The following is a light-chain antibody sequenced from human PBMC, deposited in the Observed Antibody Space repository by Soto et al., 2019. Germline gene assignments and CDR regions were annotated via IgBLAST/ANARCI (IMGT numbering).Light chain of an antibody. CDR2: GAS. V-gene: IGKV3-20*01. CDR1: QSVSSSY. J-gene: IGKJ5*01. Sequence: IVFTQSPGTLSLSPGERATLSCRASQSVSSSYLAWYQQKPGQAPRLLIYGASNRATGIPDRFSGSGSGTDFTLTISRLEPEDFAVYYCQQYGSSPIIFGQGTRLEIK. CDR3: QQYGSSPII.